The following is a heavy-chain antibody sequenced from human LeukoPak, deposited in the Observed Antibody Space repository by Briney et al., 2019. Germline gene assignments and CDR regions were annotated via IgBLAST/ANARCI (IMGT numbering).Heavy chain of an antibody. J-gene: IGHJ4*02. CDR3: VREVGWFFDY. CDR2: IISGSDDK. V-gene: IGHV3-21*01. D-gene: IGHD6-19*01. Sequence: GGSLRLSCAASGFIFSSYNMNWVRQAPGKGLEWVSSIISGSDDKYSADSVKGRFTISRDNAKKSLYLQMDSVRVEDTAVYYCVREVGWFFDYWGQGTLVTVSS. CDR1: GFIFSSYN.